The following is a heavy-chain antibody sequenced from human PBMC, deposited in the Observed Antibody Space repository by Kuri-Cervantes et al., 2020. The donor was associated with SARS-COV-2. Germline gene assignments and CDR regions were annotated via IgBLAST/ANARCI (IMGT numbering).Heavy chain of an antibody. CDR2: ISGGGKIT. CDR3: ARSIISHQIYYYYYYMDV. CDR1: GFTFSNYA. J-gene: IGHJ6*03. D-gene: IGHD1-14*01. Sequence: GESLKISCAASGFTFSNYALSWVRQAPGKGLEWVATISGGGKITHYADSVKGRFTISRDNSQNTLSLHMNGLRAEDTAVYYCARSIISHQIYYYYYYMDVWGKGTTVTVSS. V-gene: IGHV3-23*01.